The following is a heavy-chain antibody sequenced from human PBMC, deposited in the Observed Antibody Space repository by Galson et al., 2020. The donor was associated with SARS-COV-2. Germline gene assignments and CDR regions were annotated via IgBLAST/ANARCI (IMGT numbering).Heavy chain of an antibody. CDR1: GFSLSTSGVG. CDR3: AHRPIVVRYFDWYREGGRFDP. CDR2: IYWNDDK. J-gene: IGHJ5*02. V-gene: IGHV2-5*01. D-gene: IGHD3-9*01. Sequence: SGPTLVKPTQTLTLTCTFSGFSLSTSGVGVGWIHQPPGKALEWLALIYWNDDKRYSPSLKSRLTITKDTSKNQVGLTMTNMDPVDTATYYCAHRPIVVRYFDWYREGGRFDPWGQGTLVTGSS.